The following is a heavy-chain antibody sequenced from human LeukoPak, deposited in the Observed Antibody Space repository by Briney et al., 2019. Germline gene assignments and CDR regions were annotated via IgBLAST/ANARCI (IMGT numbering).Heavy chain of an antibody. V-gene: IGHV3-30*02. Sequence: PGGSLRLSCAASGFTFNSYGMHWVRQAPGKGLEWVTFIRYDGISKYYGDSVKGRFTISRDNSKNTLYLQMNSLRPEDSAVYCCAKDSGIIVIQGLYIGEYFHHWGQGTLVTVSS. CDR1: GFTFNSYG. D-gene: IGHD2-2*01. CDR3: AKDSGIIVIQGLYIGEYFHH. CDR2: IRYDGISK. J-gene: IGHJ1*01.